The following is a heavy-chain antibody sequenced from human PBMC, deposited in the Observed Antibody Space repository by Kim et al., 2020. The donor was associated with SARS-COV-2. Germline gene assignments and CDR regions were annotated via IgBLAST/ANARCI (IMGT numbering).Heavy chain of an antibody. CDR2: VRSTTDGGAR. J-gene: IGHJ5*02. CDR3: TTLNWFDP. CDR1: GFTFSDAW. Sequence: GGSLRLSCAASGFTFSDAWMSWVRQAPGRGLEWVARVRSTTDGGARDYAAAVKGRFTISRDDSKNMVYLEMNSLKTEDSAIYYCTTLNWFDPWGQGTRVTVSS. V-gene: IGHV3-15*01.